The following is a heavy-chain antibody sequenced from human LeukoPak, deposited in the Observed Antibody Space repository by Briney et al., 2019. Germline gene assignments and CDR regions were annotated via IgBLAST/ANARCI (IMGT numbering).Heavy chain of an antibody. CDR1: GYSFTSY. CDR2: IYSGGST. J-gene: IGHJ1*01. CDR3: ARDRGSWGYGYLQH. Sequence: GAALKISCKGSGYSFTSYMSWVRQAPGKGLEWVSIIYSGGSTYYADSVKGRLTISRDNSKNTMYLQMNSLRAGDTAVYYCARDRGSWGYGYLQHWGQGTLVTVPS. V-gene: IGHV3-53*01. D-gene: IGHD1-26*01.